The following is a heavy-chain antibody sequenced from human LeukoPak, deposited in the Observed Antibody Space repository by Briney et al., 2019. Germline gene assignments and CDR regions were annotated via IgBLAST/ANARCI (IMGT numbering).Heavy chain of an antibody. Sequence: SETLSLTCAVSGYSISSGYYWGWIRQPPGKGLEWVGSIYHSGSTYYNPSLKSRVTISVDTSKNQFSLKLSSVTAADTAVYYCARVVDTAPDYWGQGTLVTVSS. CDR3: ARVVDTAPDY. D-gene: IGHD5-18*01. V-gene: IGHV4-38-2*01. CDR1: GYSISSGYY. J-gene: IGHJ4*02. CDR2: IYHSGST.